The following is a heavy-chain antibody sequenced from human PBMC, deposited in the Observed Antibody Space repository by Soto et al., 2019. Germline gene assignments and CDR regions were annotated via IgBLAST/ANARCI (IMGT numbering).Heavy chain of an antibody. Sequence: QVQLQESGPGLVKPSQTLSLTCTVSGGSISSGGYYWSWIRQHPGKGLEWIGYIYYIGRPYYNPSLKIRVTLSVDTSKNQFSLKLSSVTAADTAVYYCARGGRRSPGMDVWGQGTTVTVSS. CDR3: ARGGRRSPGMDV. CDR2: IYYIGRP. J-gene: IGHJ6*02. CDR1: GGSISSGGYY. V-gene: IGHV4-31*03.